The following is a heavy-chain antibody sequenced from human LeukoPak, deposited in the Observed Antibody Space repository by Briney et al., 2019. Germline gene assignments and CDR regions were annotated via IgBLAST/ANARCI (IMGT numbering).Heavy chain of an antibody. Sequence: ASVKVSCKASGYTFTTYGISRVRQAPGQGLEWMGWISAYNGNTNYAQKLQVRVTMTTDTSTSTAHMELRSLRSDDTAVYYCARALSAGGFYDNWGQGTLVTVSS. CDR1: GYTFTTYG. J-gene: IGHJ4*02. D-gene: IGHD6-13*01. V-gene: IGHV1-18*01. CDR3: ARALSAGGFYDN. CDR2: ISAYNGNT.